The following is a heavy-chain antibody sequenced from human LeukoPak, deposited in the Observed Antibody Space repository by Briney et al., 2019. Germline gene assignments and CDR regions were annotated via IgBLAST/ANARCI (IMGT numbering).Heavy chain of an antibody. CDR2: IIPIFGTA. CDR1: VGTFSSYA. CDR3: ARLGDYYDSSGYYGYVDY. Sequence: SVKVSCKASVGTFSSYAISWVRQAPGQGLEWMGGIIPIFGTANYAQKFQGRVTINADESTSTAYMELSSLRSEDTAVYYCARLGDYYDSSGYYGYVDYWGQGTLVTVSS. V-gene: IGHV1-69*13. J-gene: IGHJ4*02. D-gene: IGHD3-22*01.